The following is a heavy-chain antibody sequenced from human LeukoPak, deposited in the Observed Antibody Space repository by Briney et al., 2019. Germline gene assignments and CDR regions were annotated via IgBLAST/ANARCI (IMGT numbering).Heavy chain of an antibody. D-gene: IGHD3-3*01. CDR2: ISAYNGNT. CDR3: ARAQTYYDFWSGPSWFDP. Sequence: ASVKVSCKASGYTFTSYGISWVRQAPGQGLEWMGWISAYNGNTNYAQKLQGRVTMTTDTSTSTAYMELRSLRSGDTAVYYCARAQTYYDFWSGPSWFDPWGQGTLVTVSS. V-gene: IGHV1-18*01. CDR1: GYTFTSYG. J-gene: IGHJ5*02.